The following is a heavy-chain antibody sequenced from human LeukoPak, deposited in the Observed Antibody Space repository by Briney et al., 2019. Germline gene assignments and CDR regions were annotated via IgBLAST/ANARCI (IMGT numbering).Heavy chain of an antibody. CDR3: ARAFIVATTVPDY. D-gene: IGHD1-26*01. J-gene: IGHJ4*02. CDR2: ISSTGSTI. V-gene: IGHV3-48*03. CDR1: GFTFSSYE. Sequence: PGGSLRLSCAASGFTFSSYEMNWVRQAPGKGLEWVSYISSTGSTIYYADSVKSRFTISRDNAKNSLYLQMNSLRAEDTAVYYCARAFIVATTVPDYWGQGTLVTVSS.